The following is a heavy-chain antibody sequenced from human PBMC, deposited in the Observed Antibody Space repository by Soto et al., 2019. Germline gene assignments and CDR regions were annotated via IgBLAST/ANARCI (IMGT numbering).Heavy chain of an antibody. J-gene: IGHJ4*02. Sequence: QVQLVESGGGVVQPGRSLRLSCAASGFTFSSYGMHWVRQAPGKGLEWVAVIWYDGSNKYYADSVKGRFTISRDNSKTTLYLQMNSLRAEDTAVYYCARDLLFSVATIDEPNYYFDYWGQGTLVTVSS. CDR1: GFTFSSYG. CDR3: ARDLLFSVATIDEPNYYFDY. D-gene: IGHD5-12*01. CDR2: IWYDGSNK. V-gene: IGHV3-33*01.